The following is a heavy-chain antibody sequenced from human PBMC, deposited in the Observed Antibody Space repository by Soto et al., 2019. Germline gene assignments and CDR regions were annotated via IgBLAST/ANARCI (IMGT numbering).Heavy chain of an antibody. J-gene: IGHJ6*02. D-gene: IGHD6-6*01. CDR2: ISYDGSNK. CDR1: GFTFSSYA. Sequence: GGSLRLSCAASGFTFSSYAMHWVRQAPGKGLEWVAVISYDGSNKYYADSVKGRFTISRDNSKNTLYLQMNSLRAEDTAVYYCARGGAARSDYYYGMDVWGQGTTVTVSS. CDR3: ARGGAARSDYYYGMDV. V-gene: IGHV3-30-3*01.